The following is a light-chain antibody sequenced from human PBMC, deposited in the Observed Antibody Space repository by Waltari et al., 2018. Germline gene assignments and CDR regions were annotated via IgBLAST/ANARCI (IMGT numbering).Light chain of an antibody. CDR2: DVS. V-gene: IGLV2-23*02. Sequence: QSGLTQPASVSGSPGQSVTISCTGASSDIGRYDIVYWYQPHPGNAPKLIICDVSKRPSGVSDRFSGSKSGDTASLTISGLQFEDEADYYCCSYAGNYIWVFGGGTRLTVL. J-gene: IGLJ3*02. CDR3: CSYAGNYIWV. CDR1: SSDIGRYDI.